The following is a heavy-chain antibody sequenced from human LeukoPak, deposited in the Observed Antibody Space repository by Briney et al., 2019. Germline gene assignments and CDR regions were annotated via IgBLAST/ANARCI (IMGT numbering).Heavy chain of an antibody. J-gene: IGHJ4*02. CDR1: GGSFSGYY. Sequence: SETLSLTCAVYGGSFSGYYWSWFRQPPGKGLEWIGEINHSGSTNYNPSLKGRVTISVDTSKNQFSLKLSSVTAADTAVYYCAREDGLRYPLQQWLAGDFDYWGQGTLVTVSS. V-gene: IGHV4-34*01. CDR3: AREDGLRYPLQQWLAGDFDY. CDR2: INHSGST. D-gene: IGHD6-19*01.